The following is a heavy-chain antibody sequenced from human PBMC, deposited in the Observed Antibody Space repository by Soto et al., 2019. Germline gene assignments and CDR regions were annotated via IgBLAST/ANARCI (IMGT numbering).Heavy chain of an antibody. D-gene: IGHD5-18*01. CDR3: ARAPRSTGYSYGFFDF. V-gene: IGHV4-4*07. Sequence: PSETLSLTCTVSGGSINSYFWSWIRQPAGKGLEWIGRIYSSGSTNYNPSLKSRVTMSIDTSKNQFSLKLSSVTAADTAVYYCARAPRSTGYSYGFFDFWGLGTLVTVSS. J-gene: IGHJ4*02. CDR2: IYSSGST. CDR1: GGSINSYF.